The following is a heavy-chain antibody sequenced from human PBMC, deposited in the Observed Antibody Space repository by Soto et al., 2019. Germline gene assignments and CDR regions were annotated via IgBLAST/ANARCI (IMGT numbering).Heavy chain of an antibody. J-gene: IGHJ6*02. CDR3: ARVITGTTFYYYYGMDV. CDR1: GYTFTSYG. CDR2: ISAYNGNT. V-gene: IGHV1-18*01. Sequence: QVQLVQSGAEVKKPGASVKVSCKASGYTFTSYGISWVRQAPGQGLEWMGWISAYNGNTNYAQKLQGRVTMTTDTSTSPAYMGLRSLRSDATAVYYCARVITGTTFYYYYGMDVWGQGTTVTVSS. D-gene: IGHD1-7*01.